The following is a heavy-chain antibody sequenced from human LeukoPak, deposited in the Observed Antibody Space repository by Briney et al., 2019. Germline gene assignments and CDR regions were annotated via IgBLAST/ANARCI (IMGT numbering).Heavy chain of an antibody. V-gene: IGHV1-18*01. CDR1: GYTFATYG. J-gene: IGHJ5*02. CDR2: DTPYNGDT. CDR3: AKDPILTGYYKYWFDP. D-gene: IGHD3-9*01. Sequence: RASVKVSCKASGYTFATYGISWARQAPGQGLEWMAWDTPYNGDTNYAQKFQGRVTLTTDTSTSTAYMELRNLRSDDTAVYYCAKDPILTGYYKYWFDPWGQGTLVTVSS.